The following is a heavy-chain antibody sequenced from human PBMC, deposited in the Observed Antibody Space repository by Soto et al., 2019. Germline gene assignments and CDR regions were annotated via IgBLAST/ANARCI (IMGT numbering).Heavy chain of an antibody. V-gene: IGHV3-7*01. J-gene: IGHJ4*02. CDR3: AKGPR. CDR1: GFTFSNIL. Sequence: LVESGGGLVQPGGSLRLSCAASGFTFSNILMSWVRRSPEKGPEWVASISPDGGEIYYVDSVKGRFTISIDNTRNSLYLQMNRLRAEDTAVYYCAKGPRWGQGTLVTVSS. CDR2: ISPDGGEI.